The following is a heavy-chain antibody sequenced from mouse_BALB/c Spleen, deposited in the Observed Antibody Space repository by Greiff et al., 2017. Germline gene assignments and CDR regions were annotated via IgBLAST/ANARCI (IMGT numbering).Heavy chain of an antibody. CDR2: ISSGGGSI. CDR1: GFAFSSYD. V-gene: IGHV5-12-1*01. Sequence: DVHLVESGGGLVKPGGSLKLSCAASGFAFSSYDMSWVRQTPEKRLEWVAYISSGGGSIYYPDTVKGRFTISRDNAKNTLYLQMSSLKSEDTAMYNCARDRGLYYGYGFAYWGQGTLVTVSA. J-gene: IGHJ3*01. CDR3: ARDRGLYYGYGFAY. D-gene: IGHD1-2*01.